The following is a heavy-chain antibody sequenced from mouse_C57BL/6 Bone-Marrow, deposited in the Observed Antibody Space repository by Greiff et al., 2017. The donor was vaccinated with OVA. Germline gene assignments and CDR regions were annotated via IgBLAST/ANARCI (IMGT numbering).Heavy chain of an antibody. CDR2: IRNKANNHAT. CDR3: ARPGDYDGYWYFDV. J-gene: IGHJ1*03. V-gene: IGHV6-6*01. Sequence: EVQRVESGGGLVQPGGSMKLSCAASGFTFSDAWMDWVRQSPEQGLEWVAEIRNKANNHATYYAESVKGRFTISRDASKSCVYLPLQRFRAAATGIYYGARPGDYDGYWYFDVWGTGATVTVSS. D-gene: IGHD2-4*01. CDR1: GFTFSDAW.